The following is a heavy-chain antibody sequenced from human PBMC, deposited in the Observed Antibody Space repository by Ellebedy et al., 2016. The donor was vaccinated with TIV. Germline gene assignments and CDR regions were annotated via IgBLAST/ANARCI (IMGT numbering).Heavy chain of an antibody. D-gene: IGHD2/OR15-2a*01. Sequence: AASVKVSCKASGYAFTSYDINWVRQAPGQGLEWMGWINPNSGNTGYAQKFQGRVTMTRDTSTSTVYMELRSLRSDDTAVYYCARGVIETSNDAFDIWGQGTVVTVSS. J-gene: IGHJ3*02. CDR2: INPNSGNT. CDR3: ARGVIETSNDAFDI. V-gene: IGHV1-8*01. CDR1: GYAFTSYD.